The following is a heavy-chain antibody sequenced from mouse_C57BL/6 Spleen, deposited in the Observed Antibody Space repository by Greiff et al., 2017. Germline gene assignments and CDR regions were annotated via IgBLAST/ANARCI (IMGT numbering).Heavy chain of an antibody. J-gene: IGHJ2*01. CDR3: ARGSYCDY. CDR2: ISSGSSTI. CDR1: GFTFSDYG. V-gene: IGHV5-17*01. Sequence: DVMLVESGGGLVKPGGSLKLSCAASGFTFSDYGMHWVRQAPEKGLEWVAYISSGSSTIYYADTVKGRFTISRENAKNTLFLQMTSLRSEDTAMYYCARGSYCDYWGQGTTLTVAS.